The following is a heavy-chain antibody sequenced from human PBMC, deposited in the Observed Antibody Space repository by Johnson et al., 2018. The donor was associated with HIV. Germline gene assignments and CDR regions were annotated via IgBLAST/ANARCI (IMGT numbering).Heavy chain of an antibody. J-gene: IGHJ3*02. V-gene: IGHV3-11*04. CDR1: GFTFSDSY. CDR3: ARRGGTGYSEPIDI. Sequence: QVQLVESGGGLVRPGESLRLSCVASGFTFSDSYMNWIRQAPGKGLAWIAYISSGGSGMNYEDSVKGRFTVPRDNAKKSLYLQMDSRGVDDTAIYYWARRGGTGYSEPIDIWGQGTVVTVSS. D-gene: IGHD2-15*01. CDR2: ISSGGSGM.